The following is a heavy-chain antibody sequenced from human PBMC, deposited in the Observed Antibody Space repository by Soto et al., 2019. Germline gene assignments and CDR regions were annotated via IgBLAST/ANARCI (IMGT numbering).Heavy chain of an antibody. CDR1: GYTLTELS. J-gene: IGHJ6*03. V-gene: IGHV1-46*03. Sequence: ASVKVSCKVSGYTLTELSMHWVRQAPGKGLEWMGGINPNGGSTVYAQKFQGRVTLTRDTSTSTVYVELSSLRSDDTAVYFCVRATAARQRDYSYHYYLHIWGKGTTVTVSS. D-gene: IGHD6-6*01. CDR2: INPNGGST. CDR3: VRATAARQRDYSYHYYLHI.